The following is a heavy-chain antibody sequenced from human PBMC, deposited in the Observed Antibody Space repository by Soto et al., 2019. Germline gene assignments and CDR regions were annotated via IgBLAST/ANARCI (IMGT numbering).Heavy chain of an antibody. CDR3: ARQRGSSHFVWLPNMNYYYYMDV. CDR2: IYYSGST. V-gene: IGHV4-59*08. J-gene: IGHJ6*03. CDR1: GGSISSYY. Sequence: SETLSLTCTVSGGSISSYYWSWIRQPPGKGLEWIGYIYYSGSTNYNPSLKSRVTISVDTSKNQFSLKLSSVTAADTAVYYCARQRGSSHFVWLPNMNYYYYMDVWGKGTTVTVSS. D-gene: IGHD3-9*01.